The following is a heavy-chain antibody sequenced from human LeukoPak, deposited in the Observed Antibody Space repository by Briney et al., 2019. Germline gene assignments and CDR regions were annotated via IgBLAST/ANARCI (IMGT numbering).Heavy chain of an antibody. J-gene: IGHJ4*02. CDR3: ARGGRGAYYYGSEGY. Sequence: GGSLRLSCAASGFTFSSHSMNWVRQAPGKGLEWVSYISSSSSTIYYADSVKGRFTISRDNAKNSLYLQMNSLRAEDTAVYYCARGGRGAYYYGSEGYWGQGTLVTVSS. D-gene: IGHD3-10*01. V-gene: IGHV3-48*04. CDR1: GFTFSSHS. CDR2: ISSSSSTI.